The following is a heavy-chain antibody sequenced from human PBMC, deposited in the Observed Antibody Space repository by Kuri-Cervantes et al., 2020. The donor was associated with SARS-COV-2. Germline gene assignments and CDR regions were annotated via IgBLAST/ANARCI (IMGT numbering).Heavy chain of an antibody. CDR2: ISAYNGNT. CDR3: ARSYDFWSGPSGSAFDI. D-gene: IGHD3-3*01. CDR1: GYTFTSYG. J-gene: IGHJ3*02. Sequence: ASVKVSCKASGYTFTSYGISWVRQAPGQGLEWMGWISAYNGNTNYAQKLQGRVTMTTDTSTSTAYMELRSLGSDDTAVYYCARSYDFWSGPSGSAFDIWGQGTMVTVSS. V-gene: IGHV1-18*01.